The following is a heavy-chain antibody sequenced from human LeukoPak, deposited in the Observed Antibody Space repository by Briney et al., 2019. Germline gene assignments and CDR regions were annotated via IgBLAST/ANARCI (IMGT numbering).Heavy chain of an antibody. V-gene: IGHV1-46*01. D-gene: IGHD1-14*01. CDR3: ARSRTGTGWGLDY. J-gene: IGHJ4*02. CDR1: GYTFTSYY. Sequence: ASVKVSCKASGYTFTSYYIHWVRQAPGQGLEWMGIIYPGGGSTSYAQKFQGRVTMTRDMSTSTVYMELSRLRSDDTAVYYCARSRTGTGWGLDYWGQGTLVTVSS. CDR2: IYPGGGST.